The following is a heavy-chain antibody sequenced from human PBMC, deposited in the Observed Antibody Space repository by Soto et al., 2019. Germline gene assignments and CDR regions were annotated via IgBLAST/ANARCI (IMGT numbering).Heavy chain of an antibody. J-gene: IGHJ4*02. CDR3: ARAGISRIVAY. V-gene: IGHV3-53*01. Sequence: GWSLRLSCAASGFTVSSNYMSWVRQAPGKGLEWVSVIYSGGSTYYADSVKGRFTISRDNSKNTLYLQMNSLRAEDTAVYYCARAGISRIVAYWGPGTLVTGSS. CDR1: GFTVSSNY. CDR2: IYSGGST. D-gene: IGHD3-22*01.